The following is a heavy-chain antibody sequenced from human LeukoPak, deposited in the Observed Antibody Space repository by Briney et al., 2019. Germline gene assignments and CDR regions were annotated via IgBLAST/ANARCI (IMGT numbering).Heavy chain of an antibody. CDR3: ARGGKATVVTM. CDR2: IYSSGST. D-gene: IGHD4-23*01. Sequence: SETLSLTCTVSGGSINSYYWSWIRQPAGKGLKWIGRIYSSGSTNYNPSLKSRVSMSVDTSKNQFSLKLTSVTAADTAVYYCARGGKATVVTMWGQGILVTVSS. V-gene: IGHV4-4*07. J-gene: IGHJ4*02. CDR1: GGSINSYY.